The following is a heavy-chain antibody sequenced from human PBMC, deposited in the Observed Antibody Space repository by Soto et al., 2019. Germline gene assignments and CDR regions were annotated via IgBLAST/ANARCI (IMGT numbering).Heavy chain of an antibody. CDR3: AREGSLGLDV. V-gene: IGHV3-74*03. Sequence: EVRLEEAGGGFVQPGGSLRVSCSGSGFIFSSFWMHWVRQGPGKGLEWVSRINGDGASLAYAESVKGRFSISRDNVKNTLHLQMNSLGVDDTAVYFCAREGSLGLDVWGRETTVTVSS. CDR1: GFIFSSFW. CDR2: INGDGASL. J-gene: IGHJ6*02. D-gene: IGHD3-10*01.